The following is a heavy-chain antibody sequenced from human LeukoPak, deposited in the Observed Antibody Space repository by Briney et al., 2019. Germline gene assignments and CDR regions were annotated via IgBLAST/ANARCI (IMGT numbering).Heavy chain of an antibody. J-gene: IGHJ4*02. D-gene: IGHD3-3*01. CDR3: AAGDNDSWSGYYGAPDF. Sequence: ASVKVSRKGSGSIFSKSAIQWVRQARGQRLEWIGWIVVGSGSINYAQKLQERITITRDMSTSTAYMELSSLTSDDTAVYFCAAGDNDSWSGYYGAPDFWGQGTLVTVSS. CDR1: GSIFSKSA. V-gene: IGHV1-58*02. CDR2: IVVGSGSI.